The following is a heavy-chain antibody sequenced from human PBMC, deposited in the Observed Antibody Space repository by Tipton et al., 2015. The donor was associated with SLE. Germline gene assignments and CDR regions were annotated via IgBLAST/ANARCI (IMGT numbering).Heavy chain of an antibody. D-gene: IGHD6-13*01. CDR3: AREGAAAGGDAFDI. CDR1: GGSISSSSYY. CDR2: IYYSGST. J-gene: IGHJ3*02. Sequence: TLSLTCTVSGGSISSSSYYWSWIRQPPGKGLEWIGYIYYSGSTNYNPSLKSRVTISVDTSKNQFSLKLSSVTAADTAVYYCAREGAAAGGDAFDIWGQGTMVTVSS. V-gene: IGHV4-61*01.